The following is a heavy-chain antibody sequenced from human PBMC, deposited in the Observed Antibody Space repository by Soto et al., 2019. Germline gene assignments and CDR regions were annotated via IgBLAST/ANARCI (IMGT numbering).Heavy chain of an antibody. D-gene: IGHD2-15*01. CDR1: GYTLTNYA. Sequence: QVQLVQSAAEVKKPGASVKVSCKASGYTLTNYAISWVRQAPGQGPEWMGWINTYNGNSNYAQKFQGRVTMTTDTSKNTAHMELRSLTSDDTAVYYCARDCTGGSCFCIYWGQGTLVTVSS. CDR3: ARDCTGGSCFCIY. J-gene: IGHJ4*02. V-gene: IGHV1-18*01. CDR2: INTYNGNS.